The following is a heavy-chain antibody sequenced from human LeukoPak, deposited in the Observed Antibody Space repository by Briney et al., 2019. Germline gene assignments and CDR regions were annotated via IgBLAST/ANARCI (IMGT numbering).Heavy chain of an antibody. V-gene: IGHV1-69*13. CDR1: GGTFSSYA. Sequence: ASVKVSCKASGGTFSSYAISWVRQAPGQGLEWMGGIIPIFGTANYAQKFQGRVTITADESTSTAYTELSSLRSEDTAVYYCARTSSQQPYFDYWGQGTLVTVSS. D-gene: IGHD6-13*01. CDR2: IIPIFGTA. J-gene: IGHJ4*02. CDR3: ARTSSQQPYFDY.